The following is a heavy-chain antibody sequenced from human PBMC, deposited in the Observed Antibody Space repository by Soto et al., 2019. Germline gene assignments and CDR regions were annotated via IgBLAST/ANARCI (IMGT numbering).Heavy chain of an antibody. CDR3: ARHGITMVRGVRIGYFDY. J-gene: IGHJ4*02. CDR1: GGSISSSSYY. V-gene: IGHV4-39*01. CDR2: IYYSGST. Sequence: PSETLSLTCTVSGGSISSSSYYWGWIRQPPGKGLEWIGSIYYSGSTYYNPSLKSRVTISVDTSKNQFSLKLSSVTAADTAVYYCARHGITMVRGVRIGYFDYWGQGTLVTVSS. D-gene: IGHD3-10*01.